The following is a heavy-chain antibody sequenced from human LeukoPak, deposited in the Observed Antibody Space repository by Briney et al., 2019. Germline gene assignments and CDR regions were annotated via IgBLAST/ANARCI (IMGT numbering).Heavy chain of an antibody. CDR3: AKRGYYYDSSGYYSRTYFDY. CDR1: GFTFSSYG. CDR2: ISYDGSNK. Sequence: GRSLRLSCVVSGFTFSSYGMHWVRQAPGKGLEWVAVISYDGSNKYYADSVKGRFTISRDNSKNTLYLQMNSLRAEHTAVYYCAKRGYYYDSSGYYSRTYFDYWGQGTLVIVSS. D-gene: IGHD3-22*01. V-gene: IGHV3-30*18. J-gene: IGHJ4*02.